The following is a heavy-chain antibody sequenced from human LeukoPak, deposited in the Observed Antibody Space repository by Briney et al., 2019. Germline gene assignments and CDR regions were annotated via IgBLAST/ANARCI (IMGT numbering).Heavy chain of an antibody. D-gene: IGHD3-10*01. CDR1: GLKFDDYA. Sequence: GGSLRLSCAASGLKFDDYAMHWVRHRPGKGLEWVSLISWDGLTSYYTDSVKGRFVISRDNTNNSLYLQMDSLTADDTAVYYSAIKAKGDYWGQGTLVTVSS. CDR3: AIKAKGDY. V-gene: IGHV3-43D*03. CDR2: ISWDGLTS. J-gene: IGHJ4*02.